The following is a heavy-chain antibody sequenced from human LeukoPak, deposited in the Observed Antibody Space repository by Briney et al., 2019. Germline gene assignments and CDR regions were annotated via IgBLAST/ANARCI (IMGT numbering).Heavy chain of an antibody. CDR1: GFTFDDYG. CDR3: ARDNRWGLRYFDY. Sequence: GGSLRLSCAASGFTFDDYGMSWVRQVPGKGLGWVSGISWNGGSTSYADSVKGRFTMSRDNAKNSLYLQMSSLGAEDTALYYCARDNRWGLRYFDYWGQGALVTVSS. CDR2: ISWNGGST. J-gene: IGHJ4*02. V-gene: IGHV3-20*04. D-gene: IGHD2-21*01.